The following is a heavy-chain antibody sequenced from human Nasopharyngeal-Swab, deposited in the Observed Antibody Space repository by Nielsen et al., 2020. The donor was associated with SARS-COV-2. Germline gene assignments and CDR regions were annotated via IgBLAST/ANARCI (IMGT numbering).Heavy chain of an antibody. D-gene: IGHD3-3*01. CDR2: ISSSSSTI. V-gene: IGHV3-48*04. Sequence: LSLTCAASGFTFSSYSMNWVRQAPGKGLEWVSYISSSSSTIYYADSVKGRFTISRDNAKNSLYLQMNSLRAEDTAVYYCATLPPYDFWSGYYTDYYYGMDVWGQGTTVTVSS. CDR3: ATLPPYDFWSGYYTDYYYGMDV. CDR1: GFTFSSYS. J-gene: IGHJ6*02.